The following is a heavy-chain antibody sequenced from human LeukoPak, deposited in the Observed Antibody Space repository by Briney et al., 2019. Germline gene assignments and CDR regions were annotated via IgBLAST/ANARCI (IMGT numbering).Heavy chain of an antibody. CDR2: TKQDGSEK. Sequence: GGSLRLSCAASGFTFSSYWMSWVRQAPGKGLEWVANTKQDGSEKYYVDSVKGRFTISRDNAKNSLYLQMNSLRAEDTAVYYCARNVSLWFGELLSDWFDPWGQGTLVTVSS. CDR1: GFTFSSYW. CDR3: ARNVSLWFGELLSDWFDP. J-gene: IGHJ5*02. V-gene: IGHV3-7*04. D-gene: IGHD3-10*01.